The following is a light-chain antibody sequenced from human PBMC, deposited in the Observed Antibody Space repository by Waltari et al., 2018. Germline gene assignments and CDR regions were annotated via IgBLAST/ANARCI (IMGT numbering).Light chain of an antibody. CDR3: SSYAGSNNFVV. CDR2: EAS. J-gene: IGLJ2*01. CDR1: SSAVGAYNY. Sequence: QSALTQPPSASGSPGQSVTIPCTGTSSAVGAYNYVSWYQQHPGKAPKLMIYEASKRPSGVPDRFSGSKSGNPASLTVSGLQAEDEADYYCSSYAGSNNFVVFGGGTKLTVL. V-gene: IGLV2-8*01.